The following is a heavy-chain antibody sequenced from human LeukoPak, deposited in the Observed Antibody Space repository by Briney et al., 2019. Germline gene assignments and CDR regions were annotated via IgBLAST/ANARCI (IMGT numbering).Heavy chain of an antibody. Sequence: GGSLRLSCAASGFTFDDYAMHWVRQAPGKGLEWVSGISWNSGSIGYADSVKGRFTISIDNAKNSLYLQMNSLRAEDTALYYCAKDSDPGIAASHYYYYGMDVWGQGTTVTVSS. D-gene: IGHD6-13*01. CDR1: GFTFDDYA. CDR3: AKDSDPGIAASHYYYYGMDV. V-gene: IGHV3-9*01. J-gene: IGHJ6*02. CDR2: ISWNSGSI.